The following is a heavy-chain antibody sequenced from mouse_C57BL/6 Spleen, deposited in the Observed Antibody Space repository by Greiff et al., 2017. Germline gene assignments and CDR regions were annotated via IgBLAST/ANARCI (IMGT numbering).Heavy chain of an antibody. CDR1: GFSLTSYG. J-gene: IGHJ2*01. Sequence: QVQLQQSGPGLVQPSQSLSITCTVSGFSLTSYGVHWVRQSPGKGLEWLGVIWSGGSTDYNAAFISRLSISKDNSKSQVFFKMNSLQADDTAIYYCARNPLYYGSSYFDYWGQGTTLTVSS. V-gene: IGHV2-2*01. CDR3: ARNPLYYGSSYFDY. CDR2: IWSGGST. D-gene: IGHD1-1*01.